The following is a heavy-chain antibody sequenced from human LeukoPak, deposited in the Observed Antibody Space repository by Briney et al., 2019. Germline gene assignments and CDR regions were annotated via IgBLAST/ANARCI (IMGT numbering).Heavy chain of an antibody. CDR2: IYHSGST. V-gene: IGHV4-30-2*01. J-gene: IGHJ4*02. D-gene: IGHD3-3*01. CDR1: GGSVSSGGYY. CDR3: ASSRDGVVIIEDY. Sequence: PSETLSLTCTVSGGSVSSGGYYWSWIRQPPGKGLEWIGYIYHSGSTYYNPSLKSRVTISVDRSENQFSLRLTSVTAADTAVYYCASSRDGVVIIEDYWGQGTLVTVSS.